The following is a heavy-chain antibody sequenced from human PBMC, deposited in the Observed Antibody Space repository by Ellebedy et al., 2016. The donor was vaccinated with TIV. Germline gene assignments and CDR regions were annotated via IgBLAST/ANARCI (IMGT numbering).Heavy chain of an antibody. J-gene: IGHJ4*02. CDR1: GYTFTRYY. D-gene: IGHD3-3*01. CDR2: VNPSGGST. Sequence: AASVKVSCKASGYTFTRYYMHWVRQAPGQGLEWMGIVNPSGGSTSYAQKLQGRVTMTRDTSTSTVYMDLSSLRSEDTAVYYCARDDLEDFWSGYPDYWGQGTLVTSPQ. V-gene: IGHV1-46*04. CDR3: ARDDLEDFWSGYPDY.